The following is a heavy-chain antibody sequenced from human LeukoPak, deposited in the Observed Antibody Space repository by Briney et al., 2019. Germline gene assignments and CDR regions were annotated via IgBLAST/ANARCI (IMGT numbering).Heavy chain of an antibody. J-gene: IGHJ4*02. CDR2: ISGSGGST. Sequence: GGSLRLSCAASGFTFSSYAMSWVRQAPGKGLEWVSAISGSGGSTYYADSVKGRFTISSDNSKNTLYLQMNSLRAEDTAVYYCARSLSSNHSNYWGQGTLVTVSS. CDR3: ARSLSSNHSNY. V-gene: IGHV3-23*01. CDR1: GFTFSSYA. D-gene: IGHD6-13*01.